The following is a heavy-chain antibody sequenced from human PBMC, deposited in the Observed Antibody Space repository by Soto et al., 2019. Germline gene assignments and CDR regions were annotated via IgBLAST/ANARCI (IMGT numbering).Heavy chain of an antibody. CDR2: ISSSSSSI. J-gene: IGHJ5*02. D-gene: IGHD6-13*01. CDR1: GFTFSSYS. CDR3: AREQAAPGTSWFDP. V-gene: IGHV3-21*01. Sequence: GGSLRLSCAASGFTFSSYSMNWVRQAPGKGLEWAAYISSSSSSIYYAASVKGRVTTSRDNAKNSLYLKMNSLRAEDTAVYYCAREQAAPGTSWFDPWGQGTLVTVSS.